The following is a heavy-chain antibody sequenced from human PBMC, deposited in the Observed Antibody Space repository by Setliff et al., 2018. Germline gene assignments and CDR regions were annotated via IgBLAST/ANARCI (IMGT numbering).Heavy chain of an antibody. CDR3: ARRNYYYDSSGYYSPTFFDY. CDR2: IIPIFGTA. J-gene: IGHJ4*02. CDR1: GGTFSSYA. Sequence: SVKVSCKASGGTFSSYAISWVRQAPGQGLEWMGGIIPIFGTANYAQKFQGRVTITTDESTSTAYMELSSLKAEDTAVYYCARRNYYYDSSGYYSPTFFDYWGQGTLVTVSS. D-gene: IGHD3-22*01. V-gene: IGHV1-69*05.